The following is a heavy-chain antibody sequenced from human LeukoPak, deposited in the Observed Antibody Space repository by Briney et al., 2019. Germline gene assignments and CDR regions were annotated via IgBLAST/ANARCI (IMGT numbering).Heavy chain of an antibody. CDR3: ARDYYYDSSGYYDY. J-gene: IGHJ4*02. D-gene: IGHD3-22*01. CDR2: ISAYNGNT. CDR1: GYTFTGYY. V-gene: IGHV1-18*04. Sequence: ASVKVSCKASGYTFTGYYMHWVRQAPGQGLEWMGWISAYNGNTNYAQKLQGRVTMTTDTSTSTAYMELRSLRSDDTAVYYCARDYYYDSSGYYDYWGQGTLVTVSS.